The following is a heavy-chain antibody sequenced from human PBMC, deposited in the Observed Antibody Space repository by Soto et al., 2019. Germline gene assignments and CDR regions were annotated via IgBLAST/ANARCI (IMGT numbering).Heavy chain of an antibody. CDR2: IKQDGSEK. D-gene: IGHD6-6*01. V-gene: IGHV3-7*04. CDR3: ARAPEPSIAPRPVGG. Sequence: GGSLRLSCAASGFTFSNYWMSWVRQAPGKGLEWVANIKQDGSEKYYVDSVKGRFTISRDNAKNSLYLQMNSLRVEDTAVYYCARAPEPSIAPRPVGGWGQGTLVTVSS. CDR1: GFTFSNYW. J-gene: IGHJ4*02.